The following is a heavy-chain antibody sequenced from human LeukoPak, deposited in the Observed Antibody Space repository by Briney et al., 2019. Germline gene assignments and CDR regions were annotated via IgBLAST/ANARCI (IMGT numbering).Heavy chain of an antibody. J-gene: IGHJ6*02. V-gene: IGHV5-51*01. CDR3: ARHGGNYDFWSGYYKPHASYYYYYGMDV. Sequence: GESLKISCKGSGYSFTSYWIGWVRQMPGKGLEWMGIIYPGDSDTRYSPSFQGQVTISADKSISTAYLQWSSLKASDTAMYYCARHGGNYDFWSGYYKPHASYYYYYGMDVWGQGTTVTVSS. CDR2: IYPGDSDT. CDR1: GYSFTSYW. D-gene: IGHD3-3*01.